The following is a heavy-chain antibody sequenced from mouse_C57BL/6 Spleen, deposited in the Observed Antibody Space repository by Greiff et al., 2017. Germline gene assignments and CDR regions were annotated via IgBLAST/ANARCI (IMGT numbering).Heavy chain of an antibody. CDR2: IHPNSGST. D-gene: IGHD1-1*01. V-gene: IGHV1-64*01. Sequence: QVQLQQPGAELVKPGASVKLSCKASGYTFTSYWMHWVKQRPGQGLEWIGMIHPNSGSTNYNEKFKSKATLTVDKSSSTAYMQLSSLTSEDSAVYYCARERASPYGSSSVFAYWGQGTLVTVSA. CDR1: GYTFTSYW. J-gene: IGHJ3*01. CDR3: ARERASPYGSSSVFAY.